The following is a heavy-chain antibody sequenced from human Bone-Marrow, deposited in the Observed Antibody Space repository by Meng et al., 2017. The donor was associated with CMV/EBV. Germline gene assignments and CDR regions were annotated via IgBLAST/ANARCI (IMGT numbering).Heavy chain of an antibody. CDR1: GYAFTSFA. D-gene: IGHD5-12*01. Sequence: QAQLVQSGAEVKKPGASVKASCRASGYAFTSFAMHWVRQAPGQRLEWMGWINAGNGNTKYSQNFQGRVTITRDTSANTASMELSSLRSEDTAVYYCARGAGEWLRIFDYWGQGTLVTVSS. V-gene: IGHV1-3*01. J-gene: IGHJ4*02. CDR2: INAGNGNT. CDR3: ARGAGEWLRIFDY.